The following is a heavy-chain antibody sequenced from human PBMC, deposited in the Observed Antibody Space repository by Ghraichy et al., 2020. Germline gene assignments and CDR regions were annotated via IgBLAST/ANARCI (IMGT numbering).Heavy chain of an antibody. D-gene: IGHD6-19*01. CDR3: ARGKRWYSSGWYYFDY. J-gene: IGHJ4*02. Sequence: SQTLSLTCAVYGGSFSGYYWSWIRQPPGKGLEWIGEINHSGSTNYNPSLKSRVTISVDTSKNQFSLKLSSVTAADTAVYYCARGKRWYSSGWYYFDYWGQGTLVTVSS. CDR2: INHSGST. CDR1: GGSFSGYY. V-gene: IGHV4-34*01.